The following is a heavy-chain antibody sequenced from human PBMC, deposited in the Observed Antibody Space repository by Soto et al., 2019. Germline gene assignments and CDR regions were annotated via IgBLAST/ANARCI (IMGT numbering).Heavy chain of an antibody. V-gene: IGHV5-51*01. CDR3: ARHLAYCSSTSCPPLRTWFDP. D-gene: IGHD2-2*01. Sequence: GESLKISCKGSGYSFTSYWIGWVRQMPGKGLEWMGIIYPGGSDTRYSPSFQGQVTISADKSISTAYLQWSSLKASDTAMYYCARHLAYCSSTSCPPLRTWFDPWGQGTLVTVSS. J-gene: IGHJ5*02. CDR2: IYPGGSDT. CDR1: GYSFTSYW.